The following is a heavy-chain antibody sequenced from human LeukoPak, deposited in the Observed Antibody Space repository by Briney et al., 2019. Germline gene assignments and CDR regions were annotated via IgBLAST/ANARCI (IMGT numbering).Heavy chain of an antibody. D-gene: IGHD3-16*01. CDR1: GFTFSSYS. CDR3: ARECDPTFEDAFDI. V-gene: IGHV3-21*01. J-gene: IGHJ3*02. Sequence: KPGGSLRLSCAASGFTFSSYSMNWVRQAPGKGLEWVSSISSSSSYIYYADSVKGRFTISRDNAKNSLYLQMNSLRAEDTAVYYCARECDPTFEDAFDIWGQGTMVTVSS. CDR2: ISSSSSYI.